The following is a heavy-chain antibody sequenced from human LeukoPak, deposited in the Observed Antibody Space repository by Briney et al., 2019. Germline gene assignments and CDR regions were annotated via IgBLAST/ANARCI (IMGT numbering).Heavy chain of an antibody. V-gene: IGHV4-39*01. CDR2: IYYSGST. CDR1: GDSVSSSSYS. Sequence: PSETLSLTCTVSGDSVSSSSYSWGWIRQPPGKGLEWIGSIYYSGSTYYNPSLKSRVTISVDMSKNQFSLKLSSVTAADTAVYYCARGTYYDSAPRAFDVWGQGTMVTVSS. D-gene: IGHD3-3*01. CDR3: ARGTYYDSAPRAFDV. J-gene: IGHJ3*01.